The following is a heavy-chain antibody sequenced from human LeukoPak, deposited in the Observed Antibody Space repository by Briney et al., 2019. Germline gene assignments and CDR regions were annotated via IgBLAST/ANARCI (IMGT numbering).Heavy chain of an antibody. V-gene: IGHV3-23*01. J-gene: IGHJ6*02. CDR2: ISGSGAST. CDR3: ARRTPMVRGIKILQGMDV. D-gene: IGHD3-10*01. Sequence: QAGGSLRLSCAASGFTFTSYAMSWVRQAPGKGLEWVSAISGSGASTYYADSVKGRFTISRDNSKNTLYLQMNSLRAGDTALYYCARRTPMVRGIKILQGMDVWGQGTTVTVSS. CDR1: GFTFTSYA.